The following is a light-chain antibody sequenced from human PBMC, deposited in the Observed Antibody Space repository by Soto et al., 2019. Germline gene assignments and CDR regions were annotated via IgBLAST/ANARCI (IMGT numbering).Light chain of an antibody. CDR3: QQRSNWPPIT. V-gene: IGKV3-11*01. CDR1: QSVSSDY. J-gene: IGKJ5*01. CDR2: DAS. Sequence: DTVLTQSPGTLSLSPGERATLSCRASQSVSSDYLAWYQQKPGQAPRLLIYDASARATGIPARFSGSGTGTDFTLTISSLEPEDFAVYYCQQRSNWPPITFGQGTRLEIK.